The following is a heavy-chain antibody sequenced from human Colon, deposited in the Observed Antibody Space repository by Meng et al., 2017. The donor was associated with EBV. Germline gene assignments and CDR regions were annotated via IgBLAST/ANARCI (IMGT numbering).Heavy chain of an antibody. CDR2: INHSGST. CDR3: ARRTTVNLRSFDS. J-gene: IGHJ4*02. D-gene: IGHD4-17*01. V-gene: IGHV4-34*01. CDR1: GGSFSGYY. Sequence: QAQTKQWGAGRLTPSETLSLTCAVSGGSFSGYYWSWIRQAPGKGLEWIGEINHSGSTKFNPSLESRVSISVDTSENQVSLKLTSVTAADTAVYYCARRTTVNLRSFDSWGQGTLVTVSS.